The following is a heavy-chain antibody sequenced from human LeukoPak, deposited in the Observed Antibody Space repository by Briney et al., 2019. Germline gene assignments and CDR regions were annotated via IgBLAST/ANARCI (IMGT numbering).Heavy chain of an antibody. D-gene: IGHD3-9*01. V-gene: IGHV4-4*07. CDR3: ARGPDYDILTGYFNWFDP. J-gene: IGHJ5*02. CDR1: GGSISTYY. Sequence: SETLSLTCTVSGGSISTYYWSWIRQPAGKGLEWIGRIYTSESTNYNPSLKSRITMSVDTSKNQFSLKLSSVTAADTAMYYCARGPDYDILTGYFNWFDPWGQGTLVTVSS. CDR2: IYTSEST.